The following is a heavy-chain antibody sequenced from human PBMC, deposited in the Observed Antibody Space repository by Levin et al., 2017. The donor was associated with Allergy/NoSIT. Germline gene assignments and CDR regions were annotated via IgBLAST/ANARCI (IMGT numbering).Heavy chain of an antibody. D-gene: IGHD2-15*01. J-gene: IGHJ4*02. CDR3: VSYREVPYIHIAY. CDR2: VSDAYRST. CDR1: GFIFTSYV. Sequence: GGSLRLSCAASGFIFTSYVMSWVRQAPGKGLEWVSAVSDAYRSTFYASPVRGRFTISRDNSKNTAYLQMNSLRDEDTAVYYCVSYREVPYIHIAYWGQGTLVTVSS. V-gene: IGHV3-23*01.